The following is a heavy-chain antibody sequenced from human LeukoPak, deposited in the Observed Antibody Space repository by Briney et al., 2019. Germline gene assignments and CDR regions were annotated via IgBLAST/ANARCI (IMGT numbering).Heavy chain of an antibody. Sequence: SETLSLTCAVYGGSFSGYYWSWIRQPPGKGLEWIGEINHSGSTNYNPSLKSRVTISVDTSKNQFSLKLSSVTAADMAVYYCASGRIAAAGTVFDYWGQGTLVTVSS. V-gene: IGHV4-34*01. CDR3: ASGRIAAAGTVFDY. J-gene: IGHJ4*02. CDR2: INHSGST. CDR1: GGSFSGYY. D-gene: IGHD6-13*01.